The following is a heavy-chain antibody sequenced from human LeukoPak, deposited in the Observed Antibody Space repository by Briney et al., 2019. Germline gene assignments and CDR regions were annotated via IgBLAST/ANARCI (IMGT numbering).Heavy chain of an antibody. V-gene: IGHV3-30-3*01. D-gene: IGHD5-12*01. CDR2: MSYDASKK. Sequence: PGGSLRLSCVASGFPFSRSPMHWVRQAPGKGLEWVAVMSYDASKKFYADSVGGRFSVSRDNSKNTVYLQMNSLRAEDTAVYYCAKDGRVATAYYFDYWGQGTLVTVSS. J-gene: IGHJ4*02. CDR1: GFPFSRSP. CDR3: AKDGRVATAYYFDY.